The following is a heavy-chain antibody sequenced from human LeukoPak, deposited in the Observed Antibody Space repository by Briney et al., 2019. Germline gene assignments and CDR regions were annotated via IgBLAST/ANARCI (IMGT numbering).Heavy chain of an antibody. CDR3: ARAGVWDYSDSSGYHNAAFDI. Sequence: GASVKVSCKASGGTFSSYAISWVRQAPGQGLEWMGWINPSSGGTNYAQKVQGRVTVTRDTSISTAYMDLSRLRSDDTAVYYCARAGVWDYSDSSGYHNAAFDIWGQGTMVTVSS. D-gene: IGHD3-22*01. J-gene: IGHJ3*02. CDR2: INPSSGGT. V-gene: IGHV1-2*02. CDR1: GGTFSSYA.